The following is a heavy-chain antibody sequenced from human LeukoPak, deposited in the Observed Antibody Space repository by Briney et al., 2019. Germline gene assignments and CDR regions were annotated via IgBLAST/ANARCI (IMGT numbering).Heavy chain of an antibody. D-gene: IGHD2-2*01. CDR2: ISSSSSTI. CDR1: GFTFSSYS. Sequence: SGGSLRLSCAASGFTFSSYSMNWVRQAPGKGLEWISYISSSSSTIYYADSVKGRFTISRDNAKNSLYLQMNSLRAEDTAVYYCNVGVPATMRDFDYWGQGALVTVSS. J-gene: IGHJ4*02. V-gene: IGHV3-48*04. CDR3: NVGVPATMRDFDY.